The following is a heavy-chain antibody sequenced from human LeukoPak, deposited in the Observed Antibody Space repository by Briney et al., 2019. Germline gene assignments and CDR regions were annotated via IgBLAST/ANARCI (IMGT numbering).Heavy chain of an antibody. D-gene: IGHD3-16*01. CDR1: QFSVSINF. CDR3: ASQSYARFDP. Sequence: GGFLRLSCEASQFSVSINFMSWVRQTPGKGLEWVSVISSGGTTYYADSVKGRFTISRDNARNSLFLQMNSLRVEDTAVYYCASQSYARFDPWGQGPRSPSPQ. CDR2: ISSGGTT. V-gene: IGHV3-66*04. J-gene: IGHJ5*02.